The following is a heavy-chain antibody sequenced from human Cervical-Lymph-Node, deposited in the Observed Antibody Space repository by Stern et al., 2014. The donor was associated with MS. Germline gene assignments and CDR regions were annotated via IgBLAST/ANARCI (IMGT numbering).Heavy chain of an antibody. J-gene: IGHJ5*02. CDR1: GFTFSDYY. V-gene: IGHV3-11*01. D-gene: IGHD3-3*01. Sequence: QVQLVQSGGGLVKPGGSLRLSCAASGFTFSDYYLSWVRQAPGQGLEWISYISSGGSNRYYADSMKYRFPISRDNFKNSLYLQMSTLRGDDTAVYYCATDRLTIFGVVQGETNWFDLWGQGTLVTVSS. CDR2: ISSGGSNR. CDR3: ATDRLTIFGVVQGETNWFDL.